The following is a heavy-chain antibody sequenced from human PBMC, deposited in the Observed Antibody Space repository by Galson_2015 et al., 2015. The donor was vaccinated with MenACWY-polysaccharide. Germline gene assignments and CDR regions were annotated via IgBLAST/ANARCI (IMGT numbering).Heavy chain of an antibody. J-gene: IGHJ6*02. CDR1: GYSFTSYW. V-gene: IGHV5-51*03. Sequence: QSGAEVKKPGESLKISCKGSGYSFTSYWIGWVRLMPGKGLEWMGIIYPGDSDTRYSPSFQGQVTISADKSISTAYLQWSSLKASDTAMYYCARDILGKGVYYYYGMDVWGQGTTVTVSS. CDR3: ARDILGKGVYYYYGMDV. D-gene: IGHD3-9*01. CDR2: IYPGDSDT.